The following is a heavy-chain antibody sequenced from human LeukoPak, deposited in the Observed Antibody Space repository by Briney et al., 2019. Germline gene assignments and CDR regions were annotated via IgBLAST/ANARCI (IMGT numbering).Heavy chain of an antibody. V-gene: IGHV1-24*01. Sequence: ASVKVSCKASGYRFTELSRHWVRQAPGKGLEWLGGFDLVHGDTIYAQKFQGRVTMTEDTSTDTSYMELSSLGSEDTAVYFCTAGRAYCLLDFWGQGTLVIVSS. D-gene: IGHD2-21*01. CDR3: TAGRAYCLLDF. J-gene: IGHJ4*02. CDR2: FDLVHGDT. CDR1: GYRFTELS.